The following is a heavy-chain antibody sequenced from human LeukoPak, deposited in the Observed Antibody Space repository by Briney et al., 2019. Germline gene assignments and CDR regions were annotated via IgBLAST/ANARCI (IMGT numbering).Heavy chain of an antibody. D-gene: IGHD2-2*01. Sequence: SGTLSLTFRDSGDSIIKYYWSWLGQPAGKGLEWIGRIYTSGSTSYNPSLKSRVTISVDKSKNQFSLKLSSVTAADTAVYYCARSIVVVPATRVPHSMDDWGQGTTVTVSS. CDR1: GDSIIKYY. CDR3: ARSIVVVPATRVPHSMDD. V-gene: IGHV4-4*07. CDR2: IYTSGST. J-gene: IGHJ6*02.